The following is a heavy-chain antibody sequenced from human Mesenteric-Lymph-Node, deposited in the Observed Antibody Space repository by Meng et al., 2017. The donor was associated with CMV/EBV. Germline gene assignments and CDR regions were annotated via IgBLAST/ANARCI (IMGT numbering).Heavy chain of an antibody. J-gene: IGHJ1*01. CDR2: INSDGSST. V-gene: IGHV3-74*01. D-gene: IGHD2-21*01. Sequence: GGSLRLSCAASGFTFSSYWMHWVRQAPGKGLVWVSRINSDGSSTSYADSVKGRFTISRGNAKNTLYLQINSLRADDTAVYYCASTGCYSIAEYFQHGGQGTLVTVSS. CDR3: ASTGCYSIAEYFQH. CDR1: GFTFSSYW.